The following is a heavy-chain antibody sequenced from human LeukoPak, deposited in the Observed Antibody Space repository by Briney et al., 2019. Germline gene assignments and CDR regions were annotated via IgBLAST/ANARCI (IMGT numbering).Heavy chain of an antibody. J-gene: IGHJ6*03. CDR2: IHHSGRT. Sequence: KPSETLSLTCTVSGGSMNTDFWSWMREPPGKGLEWIGYIHHSGRTSHNPSLRGRVTISLDTSENQFSLRLSSVTAADTAVYYCARQICTSSSCVNMDVWGKGTTVTVSS. CDR1: GGSMNTDF. D-gene: IGHD2-2*01. V-gene: IGHV4-59*08. CDR3: ARQICTSSSCVNMDV.